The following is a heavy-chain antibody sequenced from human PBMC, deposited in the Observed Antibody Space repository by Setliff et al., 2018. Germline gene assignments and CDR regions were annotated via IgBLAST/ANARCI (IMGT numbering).Heavy chain of an antibody. CDR2: INYSGST. CDR1: GDSLSSGTQY. CDR3: ATGAYLDV. Sequence: SETLSLTCSVLGDSLSSGTQYWAWIRQPPGKGLEWIGNINYSGSTYYNPSLKSRLSIPVDTSKNQFSLKLSSVTAADTAVYYCATGAYLDVWGKGTAVTVSS. J-gene: IGHJ6*04. D-gene: IGHD2-21*01. V-gene: IGHV4-39*07.